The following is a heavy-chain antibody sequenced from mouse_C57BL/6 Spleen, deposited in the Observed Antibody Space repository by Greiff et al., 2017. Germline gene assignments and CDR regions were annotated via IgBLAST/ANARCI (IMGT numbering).Heavy chain of an antibody. V-gene: IGHV1-80*01. D-gene: IGHD2-3*01. CDR3: ARDGHHGDWYFDV. CDR2: IYPGDGDT. J-gene: IGHJ1*03. Sequence: QVQLQQSGAELVKPGASVKISCKASGYAFSSYWMNWVKQRPGKGLEWIGQIYPGDGDTNYNGKFKGKATLTADKSSSTAYMQLSSLTSEDSAVYFCARDGHHGDWYFDVWGTGTTVTVSS. CDR1: GYAFSSYW.